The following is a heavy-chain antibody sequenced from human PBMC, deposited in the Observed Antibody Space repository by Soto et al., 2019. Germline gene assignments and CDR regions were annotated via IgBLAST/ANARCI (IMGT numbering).Heavy chain of an antibody. D-gene: IGHD6-19*01. J-gene: IGHJ4*02. Sequence: GGSLRLSCAASGFSFSDYYMSWIRQAPGKGLEWVSYISSSGSYTNYADSVEGRFTISRDNAKNSLYLQMNSLRAEDTAVYYCARDQRYISGWYTYWGQGTLVTVSS. CDR2: ISSSGSYT. CDR1: GFSFSDYY. CDR3: ARDQRYISGWYTY. V-gene: IGHV3-11*05.